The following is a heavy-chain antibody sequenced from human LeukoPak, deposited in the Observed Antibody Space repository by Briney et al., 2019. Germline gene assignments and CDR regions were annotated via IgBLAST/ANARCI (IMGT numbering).Heavy chain of an antibody. CDR1: GFTFSSYA. Sequence: GGSLRLSCAASGFTFSSYAMSWVRQAPGKGLEWVSAISGSGGSTYYADSVKGRFTISRDNSKNTLYLQMNSLRAEDTAVYYCAKDRGGYVWGSYPPSDYWGQGTLVTVSS. V-gene: IGHV3-23*01. CDR3: AKDRGGYVWGSYPPSDY. CDR2: ISGSGGST. J-gene: IGHJ4*02. D-gene: IGHD3-16*02.